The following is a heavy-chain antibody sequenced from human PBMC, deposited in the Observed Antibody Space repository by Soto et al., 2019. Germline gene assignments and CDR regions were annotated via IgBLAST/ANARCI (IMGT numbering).Heavy chain of an antibody. CDR2: IIPVFGRV. V-gene: IGHV1-69*01. D-gene: IGHD3-16*01. Sequence: QVHLVQSGPEVKKTGTSVKGSCKASGGTFSSRAISWERQAHGQGLEWMGGIIPVFGRVNYAEKFPDRVMFTVEVCSGTGYMKVSSLRCQDTALYYCANARGGTFLGYHSMDIWGQRTTVYFSS. J-gene: IGHJ6*01. CDR3: ANARGGTFLGYHSMDI. CDR1: GGTFSSRA.